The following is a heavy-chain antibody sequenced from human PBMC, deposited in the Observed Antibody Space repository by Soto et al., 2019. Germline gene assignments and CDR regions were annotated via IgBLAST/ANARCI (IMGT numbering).Heavy chain of an antibody. V-gene: IGHV4-59*12. D-gene: IGHD2-15*01. J-gene: IGHJ5*02. Sequence: SETLSLTCTVSGGSISSYYWSWIRQPPGKGLEWIGYIYYSGSTNYNPSFKSRVTISVDTSKNQFSLKLSSVTAADTAVYYCARGQRAGIVVVVAVAFDPWGQGTLVTVSS. CDR2: IYYSGST. CDR1: GGSISSYY. CDR3: ARGQRAGIVVVVAVAFDP.